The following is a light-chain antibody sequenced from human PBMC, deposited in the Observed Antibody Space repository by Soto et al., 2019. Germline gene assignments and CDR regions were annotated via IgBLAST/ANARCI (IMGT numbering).Light chain of an antibody. CDR1: QSINNC. CDR2: DAS. Sequence: EIVLTQSPVTLSLSPGERATLSCRASQSINNCLAWYQQKPGQPPRLLIYDASNRATAIPVRFSGSGSGTDFTLTSSSLEPEDSAVYYCQYRGIWPPGATFGGGTKVEIK. CDR3: QYRGIWPPGAT. V-gene: IGKV3-11*01. J-gene: IGKJ4*01.